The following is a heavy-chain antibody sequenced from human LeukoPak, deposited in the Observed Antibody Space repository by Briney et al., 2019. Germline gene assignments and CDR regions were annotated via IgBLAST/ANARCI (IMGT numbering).Heavy chain of an antibody. V-gene: IGHV1-46*01. J-gene: IGHJ5*02. D-gene: IGHD3-3*01. CDR2: INPSGGST. CDR1: GYTFTSYY. Sequence: GASVKVSCKASGYTFTSYYMHWVRQAPGQGLEWMGIINPSGGSTSYAQKFQGRVTMTRDTSTSTVYMELSSLRSEDTAVYYCARDVGYYDFWSGYYYNWFDPWGQGILVTVSS. CDR3: ARDVGYYDFWSGYYYNWFDP.